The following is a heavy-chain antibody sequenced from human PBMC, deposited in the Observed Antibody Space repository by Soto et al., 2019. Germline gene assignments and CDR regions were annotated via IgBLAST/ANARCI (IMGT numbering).Heavy chain of an antibody. D-gene: IGHD3-10*01. Sequence: PGRSLRLSCAASGFTFSSYSMNWVRQAPGKGLEWVSSISSSSSYIYYADSVKGRFTISRDNAKNSLYLQMNSLRAEDTAVYYCARDRRMVRGVIIIDYWGQGALVTVSS. CDR2: ISSSSSYI. CDR1: GFTFSSYS. CDR3: ARDRRMVRGVIIIDY. V-gene: IGHV3-21*01. J-gene: IGHJ4*02.